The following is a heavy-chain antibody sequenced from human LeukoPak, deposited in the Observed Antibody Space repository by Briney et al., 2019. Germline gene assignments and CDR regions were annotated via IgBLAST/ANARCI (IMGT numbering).Heavy chain of an antibody. CDR1: GGTFSSYA. J-gene: IGHJ6*02. Sequence: SVKVSCKASGGTFSSYAISWVRQAPGQGLEWMGRIIPILGIANYAQKFQGRVTITADKSTSTAYMELSSLRSEDTAVYYCARDRIVVVTAILYSYGMDVWGQGTTVTVSS. CDR2: IIPILGIA. V-gene: IGHV1-69*04. CDR3: ARDRIVVVTAILYSYGMDV. D-gene: IGHD2-21*02.